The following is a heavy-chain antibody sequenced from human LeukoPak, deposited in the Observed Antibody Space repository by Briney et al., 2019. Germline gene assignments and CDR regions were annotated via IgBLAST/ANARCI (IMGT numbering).Heavy chain of an antibody. D-gene: IGHD3-22*01. CDR2: IYYSGST. CDR1: GGSISSSSYY. Sequence: AETLSLTCTVSGGSISSSSYYWGWIRQPPGKGREWFGSIYYSGSTYYNPSLTSRVTISVDTSKNQFSLKLSSVTAADTAVYYCGRRVVITAWGSGWFDPWGQGTLVTVSS. V-gene: IGHV4-39*01. CDR3: GRRVVITAWGSGWFDP. J-gene: IGHJ5*02.